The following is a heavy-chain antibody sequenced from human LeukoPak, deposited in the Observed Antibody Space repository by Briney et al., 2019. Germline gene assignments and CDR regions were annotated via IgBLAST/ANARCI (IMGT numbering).Heavy chain of an antibody. CDR1: GASISSYY. CDR2: LYISGST. V-gene: IGHV4-4*07. CDR3: ARDLSGSLYFDY. Sequence: SETPSLTCTVSGASISSYYYNWIRQTAGRGLEWIGRLYISGSTDYNPSLKSRVTISVDTSNNQFSLNLNSVTAADTAVYFCARDLSGSLYFDYWGQGVLVTVSS. D-gene: IGHD3-10*01. J-gene: IGHJ4*02.